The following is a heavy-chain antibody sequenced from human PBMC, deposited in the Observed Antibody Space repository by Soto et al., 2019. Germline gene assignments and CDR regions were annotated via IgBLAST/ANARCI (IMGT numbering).Heavy chain of an antibody. V-gene: IGHV4-61*01. CDR1: GGSVSSGNYY. D-gene: IGHD2-15*01. CDR2: IYYSVST. J-gene: IGHJ4*02. CDR3: ARDPSGGGFDY. Sequence: SETLSLTCTVSGGSVSSGNYYWSWIRQPPGKGLEWIAYIYYSVSTNYNPSLKSRVTISVDTSKNQFSLKLTSVTAADTAVYYWARDPSGGGFDYWGQGTLVTVSS.